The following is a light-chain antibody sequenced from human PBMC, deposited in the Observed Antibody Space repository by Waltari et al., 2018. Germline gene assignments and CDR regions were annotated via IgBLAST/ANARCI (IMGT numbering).Light chain of an antibody. CDR2: RNN. V-gene: IGLV1-47*01. J-gene: IGLJ3*02. CDR3: AAWDASLSAWL. CDR1: SSNLGRNY. Sequence: QSVLTQPPSASGTPGQRVTISCSGSSSNLGRNYVYWYQHPPGTAPKLLIYRNNQRPSGVPGRCSGSKSDTSASLAISGLRSEDEADYYCAAWDASLSAWLFGGGTRVTVL.